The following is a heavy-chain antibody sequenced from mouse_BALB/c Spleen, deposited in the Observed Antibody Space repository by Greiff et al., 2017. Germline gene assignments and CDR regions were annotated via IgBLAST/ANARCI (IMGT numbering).Heavy chain of an antibody. CDR3: ARDALLRRYYAMDY. D-gene: IGHD1-2*01. CDR2: IRNKANGYTT. CDR1: GFTFTDYY. V-gene: IGHV7-3*02. J-gene: IGHJ4*01. Sequence: EVKLMESGGGLVQPGGSLRLSCATSGFTFTDYYMSWVRQPPGKALEWLGFIRNKANGYTTEYSASVKGRFTISRDNSQSILYLQMNTLRAEDSATYYCARDALLRRYYAMDYWGQGTSVTVSS.